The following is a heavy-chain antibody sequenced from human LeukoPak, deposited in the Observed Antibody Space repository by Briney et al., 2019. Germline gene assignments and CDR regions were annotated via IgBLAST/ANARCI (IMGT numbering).Heavy chain of an antibody. CDR2: IKQDGSEK. Sequence: GGSLRLSCAASGFTFSSYWMSWVRQAPGKGLEWVANIKQDGSEKYYVDSVKGRFTISRDNAKKSLYLQMNSLRAEDTAVYYCQFGSGSYYNIPDNWFDPWGQGTLVTVSS. V-gene: IGHV3-7*01. CDR3: QFGSGSYYNIPDNWFDP. J-gene: IGHJ5*02. CDR1: GFTFSSYW. D-gene: IGHD3-10*01.